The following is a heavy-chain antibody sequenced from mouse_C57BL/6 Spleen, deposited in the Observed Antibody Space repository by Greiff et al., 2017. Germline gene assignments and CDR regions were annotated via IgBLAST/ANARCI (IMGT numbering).Heavy chain of an antibody. CDR3: ARPPYYDSSYDYAMDY. D-gene: IGHD1-1*01. V-gene: IGHV1-53*01. Sequence: QVQLQQPGTELVKPGASVKLSCKASGYTFTSYWMHWVKQRPGQGLEWIGNINPSNGGTNYNEKFKSKATLTVDKSSSTAYMQRSSLTSEDSAVYYCARPPYYDSSYDYAMDYWGQGTSVTVSS. J-gene: IGHJ4*01. CDR2: INPSNGGT. CDR1: GYTFTSYW.